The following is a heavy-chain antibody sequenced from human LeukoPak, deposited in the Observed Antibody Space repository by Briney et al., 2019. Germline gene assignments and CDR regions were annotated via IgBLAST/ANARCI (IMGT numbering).Heavy chain of an antibody. D-gene: IGHD5/OR15-5a*01. V-gene: IGHV1-8*01. CDR3: AREGVHDYYYYGMDV. J-gene: IGHJ6*02. CDR2: MNPNSGNT. CDR1: GYTFTSYD. Sequence: ASVKVSCKASGYTFTSYDINWVRQATGQGLEWMGWMNPNSGNTGYAQKFQGRVTMTRNTSISTAYMELSSLRPEDTAVYYCAREGVHDYYYYGMDVWGQGTTVTVSS.